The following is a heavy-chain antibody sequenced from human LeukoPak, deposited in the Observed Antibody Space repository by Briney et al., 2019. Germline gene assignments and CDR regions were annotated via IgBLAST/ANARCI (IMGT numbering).Heavy chain of an antibody. Sequence: GGSLRLSCAATGFAFSNYAMSWVRQAPGKGLEWVSSLSGGGDSRYYADSVMGRFTISRDNSKNTLYLQMNSLRAEDTAVYYCAKAVRSMVTGGGYFDSWGQGTLVTVSS. CDR2: LSGGGDSR. D-gene: IGHD3-10*01. CDR1: GFAFSNYA. V-gene: IGHV3-23*01. CDR3: AKAVRSMVTGGGYFDS. J-gene: IGHJ4*02.